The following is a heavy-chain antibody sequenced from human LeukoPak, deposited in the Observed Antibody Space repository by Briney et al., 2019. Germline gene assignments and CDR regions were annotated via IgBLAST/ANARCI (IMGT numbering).Heavy chain of an antibody. CDR3: ARESVVTEPHFDY. V-gene: IGHV1-46*01. D-gene: IGHD2-21*02. Sequence: ASVKVSCKASGSTFTRYYIHWVRQAPGQGLDWMGMINPSSGSTRFAQMFQDRVTMTRDTSTSAVYMELSSLTSEDTAVYYCARESVVTEPHFDYWGQGTLVTVSS. CDR2: INPSSGST. CDR1: GSTFTRYY. J-gene: IGHJ4*02.